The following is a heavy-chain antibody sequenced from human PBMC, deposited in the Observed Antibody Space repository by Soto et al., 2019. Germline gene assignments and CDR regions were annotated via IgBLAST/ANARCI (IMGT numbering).Heavy chain of an antibody. Sequence: QVQLQQSSPGLVKPSQALSLTCDISGDSVSSNSAGWNWIRQTPSRGLEWLGRTYYKSKWYYTYAASVKSRITVSPVTSKNKFSLQLTSVTPEDTAVYYCARGSWDDVSGHYYMDVWDKGTTVTVSS. D-gene: IGHD1-1*01. J-gene: IGHJ6*03. CDR1: GDSVSSNSAG. CDR3: ARGSWDDVSGHYYMDV. CDR2: TYYKSKWYY. V-gene: IGHV6-1*01.